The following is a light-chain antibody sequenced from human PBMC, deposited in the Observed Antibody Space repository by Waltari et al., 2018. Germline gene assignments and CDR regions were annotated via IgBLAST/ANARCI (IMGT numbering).Light chain of an antibody. CDR2: DAS. J-gene: IGKJ4*01. CDR3: QQRGNWSLT. V-gene: IGKV3-11*01. Sequence: EIVLTQSPATLSLPPAESATHSCRASLSVSNYLDWYQQKPVQAPRLLIYDASNRATGIPARFSGSGSGTDFTLTITSLEPEDFAVYYCQQRGNWSLTFGGGTKMEIK. CDR1: LSVSNY.